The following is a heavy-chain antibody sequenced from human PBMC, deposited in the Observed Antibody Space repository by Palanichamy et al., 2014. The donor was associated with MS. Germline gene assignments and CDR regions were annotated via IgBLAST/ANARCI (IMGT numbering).Heavy chain of an antibody. CDR1: GFTFSTYA. D-gene: IGHD2-15*01. Sequence: QLLEVWGGLVQSGGSLRLSCAASGFTFSTYAISWVRQAPGKGLEWVSFISESGGRIYYADSVEGRFTISRDNSKNTLYLQMNSLRAEDTAVYYCATRLHCSGEGCNFVGAYWGQGTLVTVSS. J-gene: IGHJ4*02. CDR3: ATRLHCSGEGCNFVGAY. V-gene: IGHV3-23*01. CDR2: ISESGGRI.